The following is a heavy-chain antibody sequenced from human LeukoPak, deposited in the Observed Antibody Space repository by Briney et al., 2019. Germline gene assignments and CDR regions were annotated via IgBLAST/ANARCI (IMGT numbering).Heavy chain of an antibody. Sequence: ASVKVSCKASGYTFTVYYMHWVRQAPGQGLEWMGWINPNSGGTNYAQKFQGRVTMTRDTSISTGYMELSRLRSDDTAVYYCARGRGPKGAFDIWGQGTMVTVSS. J-gene: IGHJ3*02. V-gene: IGHV1-2*02. CDR2: INPNSGGT. CDR1: GYTFTVYY. CDR3: ARGRGPKGAFDI. D-gene: IGHD5-12*01.